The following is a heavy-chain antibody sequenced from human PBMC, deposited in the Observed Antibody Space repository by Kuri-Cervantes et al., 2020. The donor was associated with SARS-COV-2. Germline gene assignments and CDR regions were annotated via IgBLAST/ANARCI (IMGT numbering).Heavy chain of an antibody. CDR2: INPDGSYT. V-gene: IGHV3-74*01. J-gene: IGHJ4*02. CDR3: VRDGDHWNFDY. Sequence: ETLSLTCAASGFTFDDYAMYWVRQAPGKGLVWVSRINPDGSYTNNADSVKGRFTLSRDNAKNMLFLQMNSLRAEDTAVYYCVRDGDHWNFDYWGQGTLVTVSS. CDR1: GFTFDDYA. D-gene: IGHD1-1*01.